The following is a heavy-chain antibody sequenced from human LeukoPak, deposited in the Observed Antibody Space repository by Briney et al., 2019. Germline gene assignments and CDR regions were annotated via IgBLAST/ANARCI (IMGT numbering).Heavy chain of an antibody. CDR3: AREVGEYYYGSGSYYGGVYYYYMDV. J-gene: IGHJ6*03. Sequence: ASVKVSCKASGGTFSSYAISWVRQAPGQGLEWMGGIIPIFGTANYAQKFQGRVTITTDESTSTAYMELSSLRSGDTAVYYCAREVGEYYYGSGSYYGGVYYYYMDVWGKGTTVTVSS. D-gene: IGHD3-10*01. CDR1: GGTFSSYA. V-gene: IGHV1-69*05. CDR2: IIPIFGTA.